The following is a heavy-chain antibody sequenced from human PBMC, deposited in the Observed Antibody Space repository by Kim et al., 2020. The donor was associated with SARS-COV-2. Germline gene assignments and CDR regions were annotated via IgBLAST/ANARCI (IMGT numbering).Heavy chain of an antibody. CDR3: ARDISGSCPTSYYYDGM. J-gene: IGHJ6*01. D-gene: IGHD1-26*01. CDR2: TYYDGSNK. CDR1: GFTFSSNG. Sequence: GGSLRLSCAASGFTFSSNGMDWVRQAPGKGLEWVAVTYYDGSNKYSADSVKSRFTISRANSKKTLDQQMNSLRAEDTAVYYCARDISGSCPTSYYYDGM. V-gene: IGHV3-33*01.